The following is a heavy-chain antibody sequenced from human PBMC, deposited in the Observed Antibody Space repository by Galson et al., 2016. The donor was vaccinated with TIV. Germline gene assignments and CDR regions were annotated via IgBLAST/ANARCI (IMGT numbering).Heavy chain of an antibody. CDR2: ISSRGNYI. V-gene: IGHV3-21*01. Sequence: PRLSCAASGFSFSTYNMNWVRQAPGKSLEWVSSISSRGNYIYYADSVRGRFTISRDNAAKSLYQQMSSLRAEDTAVYFCATNDFLSYYFDYWGQGTLVTVSS. J-gene: IGHJ4*02. CDR3: ATNDFLSYYFDY. CDR1: GFSFSTYN. D-gene: IGHD3-3*01.